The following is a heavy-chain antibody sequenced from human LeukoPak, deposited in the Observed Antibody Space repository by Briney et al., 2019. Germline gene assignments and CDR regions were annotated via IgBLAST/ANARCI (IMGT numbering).Heavy chain of an antibody. Sequence: GGSLRLSCAASGFTFSNAWMSWVRQAPGKGLEWVGRIKSKTDGGTTDYAAPVKGRFTTSRDDSKNTLYLQMNSLKTEDTAVYYCTTDPRLLRYFDWLASSFDYWGQGTLVTVSS. CDR1: GFTFSNAW. D-gene: IGHD3-9*01. V-gene: IGHV3-15*01. CDR3: TTDPRLLRYFDWLASSFDY. J-gene: IGHJ4*02. CDR2: IKSKTDGGTT.